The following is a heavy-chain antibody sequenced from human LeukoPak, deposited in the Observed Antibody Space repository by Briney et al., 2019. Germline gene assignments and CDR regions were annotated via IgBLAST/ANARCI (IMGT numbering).Heavy chain of an antibody. V-gene: IGHV3-74*01. D-gene: IGHD3-10*01. CDR2: INSDGSST. Sequence: GGSLRLSCAASGFTFSSYWMHWVRQAPGEGLVWVSRINSDGSSTSYADSVKGRFTISRDNAKNTLYLQMNSLRAEDTAVYYCARASPLWFGELLHNWFDPWGQGTLVTVSS. CDR1: GFTFSSYW. CDR3: ARASPLWFGELLHNWFDP. J-gene: IGHJ5*02.